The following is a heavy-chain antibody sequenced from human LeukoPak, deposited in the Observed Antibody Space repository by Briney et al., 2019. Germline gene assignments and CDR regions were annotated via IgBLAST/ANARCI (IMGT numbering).Heavy chain of an antibody. D-gene: IGHD3-16*01. CDR1: GFTVSSNY. CDR2: IYSGGST. Sequence: GGSLTLSCAVSGFTVSSNYMSWVRQPPGKGLEWLAVIYSGGSTYYADSVKGRFTISRDNSKNTLYLQMSTVRAEDTDVYYCARYVFSSWGQGTLVTVSS. V-gene: IGHV3-53*01. J-gene: IGHJ5*02. CDR3: ARYVFSS.